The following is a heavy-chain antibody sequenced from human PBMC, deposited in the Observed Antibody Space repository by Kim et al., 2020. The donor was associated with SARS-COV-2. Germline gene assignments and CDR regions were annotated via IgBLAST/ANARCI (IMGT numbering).Heavy chain of an antibody. J-gene: IGHJ1*01. CDR3: AREPAYCSSTSCYGGY. CDR1: GFTFSSYS. D-gene: IGHD2-2*01. CDR2: ISSSSSYI. Sequence: GGSLRLSCAASGFTFSSYSMNWVRQAPGKGLEWVSSISSSSSYIYYADSVKGRFTISRDNAKNSLYLQMNSLRAEDTAVYYCAREPAYCSSTSCYGGYWGQGTLVTVSS. V-gene: IGHV3-21*01.